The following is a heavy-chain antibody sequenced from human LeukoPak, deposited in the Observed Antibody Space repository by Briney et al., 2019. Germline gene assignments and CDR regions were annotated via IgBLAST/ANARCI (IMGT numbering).Heavy chain of an antibody. Sequence: GGSLGLSCAASGFTFSSYAMSWVRQAPGKGLEWVSAISYSGGSTYYADSVKGRFTISRDNSKNTLYLQMNSLRAEDTAVYYCAKPRYGSGTYEFDYWGQGTLVTVSS. CDR2: ISYSGGST. D-gene: IGHD3-10*01. CDR1: GFTFSSYA. V-gene: IGHV3-23*01. J-gene: IGHJ4*02. CDR3: AKPRYGSGTYEFDY.